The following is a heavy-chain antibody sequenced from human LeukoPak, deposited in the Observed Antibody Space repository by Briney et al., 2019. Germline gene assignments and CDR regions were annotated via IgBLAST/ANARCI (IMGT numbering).Heavy chain of an antibody. CDR3: ASVLVAGTWAFDL. V-gene: IGHV3-13*04. CDR2: IASTGDT. CDR1: GFTFSNYD. Sequence: GGSLRLSCAASGFTFSNYDMHWVRQSSGTGLEWVSAIASTGDTYLSGSVKGRFSISRENAKNSLYLEMNSLRAGDTAMYYCASVLVAGTWAFDLWGQGTMVIVSP. D-gene: IGHD6-19*01. J-gene: IGHJ3*01.